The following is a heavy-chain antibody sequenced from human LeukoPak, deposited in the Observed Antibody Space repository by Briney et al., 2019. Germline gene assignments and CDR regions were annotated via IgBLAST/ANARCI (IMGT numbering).Heavy chain of an antibody. V-gene: IGHV1-8*01. J-gene: IGHJ4*02. Sequence: ASVKVSCKASGYTFTSYDINWVRQATGQGLEWMGWMNPNSGNTGYAQKSQGRVTMTRNTSISTAYMELSSLRSEDTAVYYCARAGYYDSSGYYSDDYWGQGTLVTVSS. CDR2: MNPNSGNT. D-gene: IGHD3-22*01. CDR1: GYTFTSYD. CDR3: ARAGYYDSSGYYSDDY.